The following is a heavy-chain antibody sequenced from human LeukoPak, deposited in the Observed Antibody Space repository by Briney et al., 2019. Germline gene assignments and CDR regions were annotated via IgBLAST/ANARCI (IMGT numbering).Heavy chain of an antibody. CDR1: GGTFSGYN. J-gene: IGHJ6*04. CDR3: ARGSRGRCYGSGSYSYYGRDV. CDR2: INHSERT. Sequence: SETLSFTCAGYGGTFSGYNWSWIGHPQGKGLEWIGEINHSERTNYNPSLKSRVTISVDTSKNQFSLKLSSVTAADTAVYYCARGSRGRCYGSGSYSYYGRDVWGKGTTVTVSS. D-gene: IGHD3-10*01. V-gene: IGHV4-34*01.